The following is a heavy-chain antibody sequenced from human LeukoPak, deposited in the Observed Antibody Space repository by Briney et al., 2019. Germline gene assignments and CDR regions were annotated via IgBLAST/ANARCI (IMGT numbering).Heavy chain of an antibody. J-gene: IGHJ4*02. CDR1: GGSISSSSYY. Sequence: SETLSLTCTVSGGSISSSSYYWGWIRQPPGKGLEWIGNMYYSGSTYYNPSLKSRVTISVDTSKNQFSLKVSSVTAADTAVYYCARQGGYEVFDYWGQGPLDTVSS. V-gene: IGHV4-39*01. CDR3: ARQGGYEVFDY. D-gene: IGHD5-12*01. CDR2: MYYSGST.